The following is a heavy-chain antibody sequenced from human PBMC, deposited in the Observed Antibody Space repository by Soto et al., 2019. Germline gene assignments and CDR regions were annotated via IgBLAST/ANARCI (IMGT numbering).Heavy chain of an antibody. D-gene: IGHD6-19*01. V-gene: IGHV4-59*08. CDR2: IFNSGVT. CDR1: GASISNYF. J-gene: IGHJ6*01. CDR3: ARAGITSSG. Sequence: PSETLSLTCTVSGASISNYFWSWIRQAPGKGLEWIAYIFNSGVTNYNPSLKSRVTISMDTSKNKFSLRLSSVTAADTALYYCARAGITSSGWG.